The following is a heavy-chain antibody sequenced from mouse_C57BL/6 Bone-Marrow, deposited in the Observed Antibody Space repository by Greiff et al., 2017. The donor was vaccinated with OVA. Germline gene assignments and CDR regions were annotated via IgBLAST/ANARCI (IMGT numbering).Heavy chain of an antibody. Sequence: QVQLKQPGAELVMPGASVKLSCKASGYTFTSYWMHWVKQRPGQGLEWIGEIDPSDSYTNYNQKFKGKSTLTVDKSSSTAYMQLSSLTSEDSAVYYCARNLPGDGSRHWYFDVWGTGTTVTVSS. CDR1: GYTFTSYW. CDR2: IDPSDSYT. CDR3: ARNLPGDGSRHWYFDV. D-gene: IGHD1-1*01. V-gene: IGHV1-69*01. J-gene: IGHJ1*03.